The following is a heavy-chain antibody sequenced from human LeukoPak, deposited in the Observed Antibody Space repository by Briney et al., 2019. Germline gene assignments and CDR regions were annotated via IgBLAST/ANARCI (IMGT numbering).Heavy chain of an antibody. CDR1: GFTFSSYS. Sequence: PGGSLRLSCAASGFTFSSYSMNWVRQAPGKGLEWVSSISSSSYIYYADSVKGRFTISRDNAKNSLYLQMNSLRAEDTAVYYCARAEDTAMVIGYYYYYYGMDVWGQGTTVTVSS. D-gene: IGHD5-18*01. V-gene: IGHV3-21*01. CDR3: ARAEDTAMVIGYYYYYYGMDV. J-gene: IGHJ6*02. CDR2: ISSSSYI.